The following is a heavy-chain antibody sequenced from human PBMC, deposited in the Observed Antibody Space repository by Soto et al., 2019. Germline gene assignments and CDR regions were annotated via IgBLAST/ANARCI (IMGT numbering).Heavy chain of an antibody. Sequence: RASVKVSCKASGYTFTSYYMHWVRQAPGQGLEWMGIINPSGGSTSYAQKFQGRVTMTRDTSTSTVYMELSSLRSEDTAVYYCARETYYYDSSGPLPDYYGMDVWGQGTTVTVSS. CDR1: GYTFTSYY. CDR2: INPSGGST. J-gene: IGHJ6*02. V-gene: IGHV1-46*01. CDR3: ARETYYYDSSGPLPDYYGMDV. D-gene: IGHD3-22*01.